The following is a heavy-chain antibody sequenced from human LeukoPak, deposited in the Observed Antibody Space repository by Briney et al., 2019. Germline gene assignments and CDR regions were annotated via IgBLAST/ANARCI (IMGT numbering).Heavy chain of an antibody. J-gene: IGHJ6*02. CDR2: INHSGST. D-gene: IGHD3-9*01. CDR1: GGSFSGYY. Sequence: SETLSLTCAVYGGSFSGYYWSWIRQPPGKGLEWIGEINHSGSTNYNPSLKSRVTISVDTSKNQFSLKLSSVTAADTAVYYCARDLETILQYYYGMDVWGQGTTVTVSS. V-gene: IGHV4-34*01. CDR3: ARDLETILQYYYGMDV.